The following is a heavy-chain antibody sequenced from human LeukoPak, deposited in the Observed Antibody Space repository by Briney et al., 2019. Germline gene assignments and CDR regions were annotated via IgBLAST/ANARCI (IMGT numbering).Heavy chain of an antibody. V-gene: IGHV4-34*01. Sequence: PGGSLRLSCAASGFTFSSYAMSWVRQAPGKGLEWIGEINHSGSTNYNPSLKSRVTISVDTSKNQFSLKLSSVTAADTAVYYCARETRTTAEFDPWGQGTLVTVSS. CDR1: GFTFSSYA. CDR3: ARETRTTAEFDP. CDR2: INHSGST. D-gene: IGHD2/OR15-2a*01. J-gene: IGHJ5*02.